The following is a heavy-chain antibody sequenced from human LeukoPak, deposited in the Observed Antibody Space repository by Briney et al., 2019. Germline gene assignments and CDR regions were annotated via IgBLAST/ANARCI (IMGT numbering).Heavy chain of an antibody. D-gene: IGHD3-16*01. J-gene: IGHJ4*02. Sequence: GSLRLSCTATGFNVNSNYMTWVRQAPGKGLEWVSVIYSNGNSYYADSVQGRFTVSRDNSKNTINLQMNRLRAEDTAVYYCAREAFAGHALGDWGQGTLVTVSS. CDR1: GFNVNSNY. CDR3: AREAFAGHALGD. CDR2: IYSNGNS. V-gene: IGHV3-53*01.